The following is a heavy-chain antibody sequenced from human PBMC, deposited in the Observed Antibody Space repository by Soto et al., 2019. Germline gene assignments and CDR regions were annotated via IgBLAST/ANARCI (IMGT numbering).Heavy chain of an antibody. V-gene: IGHV3-9*01. Sequence: PGGSLRLSCAASGFTFDDYAMHWVRQAPGKGLEWVSGISWNSGSVGYADSVKGRFTISRDNAKNSLYLQMNSLRAEDTALYYCAKDRYQLIIQGSFDYWGQGTLVTVSS. CDR2: ISWNSGSV. J-gene: IGHJ4*02. CDR1: GFTFDDYA. CDR3: AKDRYQLIIQGSFDY. D-gene: IGHD2-2*01.